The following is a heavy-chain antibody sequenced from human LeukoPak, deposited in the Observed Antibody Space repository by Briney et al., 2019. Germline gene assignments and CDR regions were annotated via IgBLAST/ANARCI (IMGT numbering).Heavy chain of an antibody. V-gene: IGHV1-2*02. CDR2: INPNSGGT. Sequence: ASVKVSCKASGYTFTGCYMHWVRQAPGQGLEWMGWINPNSGGTNYAQKFQGRVTMTRDTSISTAYMELSRLRSDGTAVYYCAREGYCSGGSCYSWFDPWGQGTLVTVSS. CDR3: AREGYCSGGSCYSWFDP. D-gene: IGHD2-15*01. CDR1: GYTFTGCY. J-gene: IGHJ5*02.